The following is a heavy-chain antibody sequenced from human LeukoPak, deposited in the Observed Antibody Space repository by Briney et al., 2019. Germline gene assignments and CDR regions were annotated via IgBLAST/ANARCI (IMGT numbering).Heavy chain of an antibody. CDR2: TTNKANSYTT. J-gene: IGHJ4*02. CDR3: ARRYCIGGNCRYSDY. D-gene: IGHD2-15*01. Sequence: GGSLRLSCAASGFTLSDHYMDWVRQAPGKGLEWVGRTTNKANSYTTEYAASVKGRFTITRDDSKNSLYLQMNSQKTEDTAVYYCARRYCIGGNCRYSDYWGQGTLVTVSS. V-gene: IGHV3-72*01. CDR1: GFTLSDHY.